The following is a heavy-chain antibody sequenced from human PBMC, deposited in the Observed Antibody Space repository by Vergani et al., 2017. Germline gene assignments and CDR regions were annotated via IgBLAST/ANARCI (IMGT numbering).Heavy chain of an antibody. CDR2: ISAYNGNT. J-gene: IGHJ4*02. CDR1: GYTFTSYG. D-gene: IGHD6-13*01. CDR3: ARLEGQGGIAQHNYYFDY. V-gene: IGHV1-18*01. Sequence: QVQLVQSGAEVKKPGASVKVSCKASGYTFTSYGISWVRQAPGQGLEWMGWISAYNGNTNYAQKLQGRVTMTTDTSTSTAYMELSSLRSEDTAVYYCARLEGQGGIAQHNYYFDYWGQGTLVTVSS.